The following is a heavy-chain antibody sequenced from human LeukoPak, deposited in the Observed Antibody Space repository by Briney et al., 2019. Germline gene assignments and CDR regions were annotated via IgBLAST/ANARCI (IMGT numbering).Heavy chain of an antibody. CDR2: ISGSGGST. Sequence: GGSLRLSCAASGFTFSSYAMSWVRQAPGEGLEWVSAISGSGGSTYYADSVKGRFTISRDNSKNTLYLQMNSLRAEDTAVYYCAKDRVGSGGTFDYWGQGTLVTVSS. D-gene: IGHD2-15*01. CDR3: AKDRVGSGGTFDY. J-gene: IGHJ4*02. V-gene: IGHV3-23*01. CDR1: GFTFSSYA.